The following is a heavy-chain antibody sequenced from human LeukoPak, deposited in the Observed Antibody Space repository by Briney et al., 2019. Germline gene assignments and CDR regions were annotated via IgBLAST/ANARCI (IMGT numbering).Heavy chain of an antibody. CDR2: IYYSGSI. CDR1: GGSISSYY. CDR3: ARGPSAGSY. V-gene: IGHV4-59*01. J-gene: IGHJ4*02. D-gene: IGHD1-26*01. Sequence: SETLSLTCTVSGGSISSYYWSWIRQPPGKRLEWIGYIYYSGSINYNPSLKSRVTISVDTSKNQFSLKLSSVTAADTAVYYCARGPSAGSYWGQGTLVTVSS.